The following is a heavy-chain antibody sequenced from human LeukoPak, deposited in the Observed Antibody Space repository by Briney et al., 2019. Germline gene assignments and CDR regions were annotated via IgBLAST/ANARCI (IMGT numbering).Heavy chain of an antibody. J-gene: IGHJ4*02. D-gene: IGHD3-22*01. V-gene: IGHV3-64*01. CDR1: GFTFSTYA. CDR3: AREGHYGSSGYCDY. CDR2: ISYNGGST. Sequence: PGGSLRLSCAASGFTFSTYAMQWVRQAPGKALEYVSAISYNGGSTYYANSVKGRFSISRDNSKNTLYLQMGSLRPEDMAVYYCAREGHYGSSGYCDYWGQGTLVTVSS.